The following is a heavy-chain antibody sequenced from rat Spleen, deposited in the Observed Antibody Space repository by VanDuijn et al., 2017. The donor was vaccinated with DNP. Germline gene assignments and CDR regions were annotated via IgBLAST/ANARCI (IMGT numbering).Heavy chain of an antibody. J-gene: IGHJ3*01. CDR3: ARAYNNYSTWFPY. CDR2: ISYDGRST. V-gene: IGHV5-7*01. CDR1: EFTFSDYN. Sequence: EVQLVESGGGLVQPGRSLKISCVASEFTFSDYNMAWVRQAPKKGLEWVATISYDGRSTSHRDSVTGRFTISRDNVKSILYLQMDSLRSEDTATYYCARAYNNYSTWFPYWGQGTLVTVSS. D-gene: IGHD1-10*01.